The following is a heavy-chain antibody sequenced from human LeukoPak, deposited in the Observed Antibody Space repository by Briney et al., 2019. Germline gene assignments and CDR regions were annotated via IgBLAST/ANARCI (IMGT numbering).Heavy chain of an antibody. Sequence: PSETLSLTCTVSGYSISSGYYWGWIRQPPGKGLEWIGSIYHSGSTYYNPSLKSRVTISVDTSKNQFSLKLSSVTAADTAVYYCARDTAMVNNWFDPWGQGTLVTVSS. CDR1: GYSISSGYY. V-gene: IGHV4-38-2*02. CDR3: ARDTAMVNNWFDP. D-gene: IGHD5-18*01. J-gene: IGHJ5*02. CDR2: IYHSGST.